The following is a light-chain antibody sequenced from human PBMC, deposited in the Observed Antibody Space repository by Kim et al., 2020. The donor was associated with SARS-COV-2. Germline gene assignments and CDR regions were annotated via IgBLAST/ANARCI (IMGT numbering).Light chain of an antibody. CDR3: LQHSTYPIT. V-gene: IGKV1-17*01. Sequence: DIQMTQSPSSLSASVGDRVTITCRASQDIRNDLGWYQQNPGRAPKRLIYGASSLQSGVPSRFSGSGSGTEFTLTISSVQPEDFATYCCLQHSTYPITFGQETRLEIK. CDR2: GAS. J-gene: IGKJ5*01. CDR1: QDIRND.